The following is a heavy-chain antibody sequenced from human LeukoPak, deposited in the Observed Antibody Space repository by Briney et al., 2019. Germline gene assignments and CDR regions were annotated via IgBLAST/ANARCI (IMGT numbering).Heavy chain of an antibody. CDR1: GYTFTSYA. V-gene: IGHV1-3*01. D-gene: IGHD6-19*01. CDR3: ARGDSSGWYQQTYFDY. J-gene: IGHJ4*02. CDR2: INAGNGST. Sequence: GASVKVSCKASGYTFTSYAMHWVRQAPGQRLEWMGWINAGNGSTKYSQKFQGRVTVTRDTPASTAYMELSSLRSEDTAVYYCARGDSSGWYQQTYFDYWGQGTLVTVSS.